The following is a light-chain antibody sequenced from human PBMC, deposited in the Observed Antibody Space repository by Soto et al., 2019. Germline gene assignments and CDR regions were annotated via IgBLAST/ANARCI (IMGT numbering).Light chain of an antibody. CDR2: EVY. Sequence: QSALTQPPSASGSPGQSVTISCTGTSTDIGGYNFVSWYQQQPGKAPTLLIYEVYKRPSGVPDRFSGSKSGNTASLTVSGLQADDEAYYYCTSFARSEDHCVVFGGGTKLTVL. V-gene: IGLV2-8*01. CDR1: STDIGGYNF. J-gene: IGLJ2*01. CDR3: TSFARSEDHCVV.